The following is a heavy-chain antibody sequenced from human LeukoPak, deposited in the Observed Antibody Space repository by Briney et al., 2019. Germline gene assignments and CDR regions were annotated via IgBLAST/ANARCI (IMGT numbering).Heavy chain of an antibody. J-gene: IGHJ4*02. CDR2: IDGGGDAT. V-gene: IGHV3-23*01. CDR1: GFTFSSYA. Sequence: GGSRRLSCAVSGFTFSSYAMSWVRQAPGKGLEWLSAIDGGGDATKYADSVKGRFTISRDNSKNTLSLQMNSLRVEDTAIYYCAKSNCGSDGCKLLNFWGQGTLVTVSS. D-gene: IGHD2-21*01. CDR3: AKSNCGSDGCKLLNF.